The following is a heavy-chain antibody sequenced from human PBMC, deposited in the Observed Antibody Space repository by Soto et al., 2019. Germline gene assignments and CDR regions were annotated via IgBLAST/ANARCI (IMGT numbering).Heavy chain of an antibody. CDR1: GFTFSSYG. CDR2: ISYDGSNK. Sequence: GSLRLSCAASGFTFSSYGMHWVRQAPGKGLEWVAVISYDGSNKYYADSVKGRFTISRDNSKNTLYLQMNSLRAEDTAVYYCAKDGVRYYDFWSGSNWFDPWGQGTLVTVSS. D-gene: IGHD3-3*01. J-gene: IGHJ5*02. V-gene: IGHV3-30*18. CDR3: AKDGVRYYDFWSGSNWFDP.